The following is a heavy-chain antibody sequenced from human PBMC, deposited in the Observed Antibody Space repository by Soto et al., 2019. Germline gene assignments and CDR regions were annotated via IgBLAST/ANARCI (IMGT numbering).Heavy chain of an antibody. D-gene: IGHD2-15*01. J-gene: IGHJ3*02. CDR2: ISSGSSYI. Sequence: SCAASGFTFSSYTMNWVRQAPGKGLEWVSSISSGSSYIYYADSLKGRFTISRDNAKNSLYLQMNSLRAEDTAVYYCARIVVVAATPSRGAFDIWGQGTMVTVSS. CDR1: GFTFSSYT. V-gene: IGHV3-21*01. CDR3: ARIVVVAATPSRGAFDI.